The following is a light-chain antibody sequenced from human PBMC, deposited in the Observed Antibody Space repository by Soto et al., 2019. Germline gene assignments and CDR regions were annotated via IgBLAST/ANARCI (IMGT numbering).Light chain of an antibody. CDR2: EVT. CDR1: ISDVGAYNY. J-gene: IGLJ1*01. Sequence: QAAVTQAASVSGSPGQSITISCTGTISDVGAYNYVSWYQHHPGKVPKLLIYEVTNRPSGVSDRFSGSKSGNTASLTISGLQAEDEADYYCSSKRDSSTLFVFGTGTKVTVL. CDR3: SSKRDSSTLFV. V-gene: IGLV2-14*01.